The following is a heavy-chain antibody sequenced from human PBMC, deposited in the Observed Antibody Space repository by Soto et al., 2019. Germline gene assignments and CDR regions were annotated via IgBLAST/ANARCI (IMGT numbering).Heavy chain of an antibody. V-gene: IGHV3-11*01. J-gene: IGHJ6*03. Sequence: QVQLVESGGVLVKPGGSLRLSCAASGFTFSDYYMSWIRQAPGKGLEWVSYISSSGSTIYYADSVKGRFTISRDNAKNSLYLQMNSLRAEDTAGYYCARAVAAAGYYYYYYYYMDVWGKGTTVTVSS. CDR1: GFTFSDYY. D-gene: IGHD6-13*01. CDR2: ISSSGSTI. CDR3: ARAVAAAGYYYYYYYYMDV.